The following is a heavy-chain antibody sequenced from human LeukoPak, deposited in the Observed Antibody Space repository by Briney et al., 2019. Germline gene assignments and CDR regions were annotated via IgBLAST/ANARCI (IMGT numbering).Heavy chain of an antibody. CDR1: GGTFSSYA. V-gene: IGHV1-69*05. D-gene: IGHD6-13*01. CDR3: ARRRAAAGNFHYYYGMDV. CDR2: IIPIFGTA. J-gene: IGHJ6*02. Sequence: AASVTVSCKASGGTFSSYAISWVRQAPGQGLEWMGGIIPIFGTANYAQKFQGRVTITTDESTSTAYMELSSLRSEDTAVYYCARRRAAAGNFHYYYGMDVWGQGTTVTVSS.